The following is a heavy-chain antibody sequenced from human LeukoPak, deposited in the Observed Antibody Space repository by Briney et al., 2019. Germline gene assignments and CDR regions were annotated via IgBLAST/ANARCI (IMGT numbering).Heavy chain of an antibody. D-gene: IGHD3-10*01. CDR2: ITSSSNTI. CDR3: AKEALSYYGSGNSYGMDV. V-gene: IGHV3-48*01. CDR1: GFTFSTYS. J-gene: IGHJ6*02. Sequence: GGSLRLSCAASGFTFSTYSMNWVRPAPGKGLEWVSYITSSSNTIYYADSVKGRFTISRDNSKNTLYLQMNSLRAEDTAVYYCAKEALSYYGSGNSYGMDVWGQGTTVTVSS.